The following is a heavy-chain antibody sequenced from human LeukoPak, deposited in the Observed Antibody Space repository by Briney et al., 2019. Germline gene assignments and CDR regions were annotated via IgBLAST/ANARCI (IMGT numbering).Heavy chain of an antibody. J-gene: IGHJ4*02. CDR3: ARVKAAGTRKRLYFDY. CDR2: INRSGST. CDR1: GGSFSGYY. Sequence: SETLSLTCAVYGGSFSGYYWSWIRQPPGKGLEWIGEINRSGSTNYNPSLKSRVTISVDTSKNQFSLKLSSVTAADTAVYYCARVKAAGTRKRLYFDYWGQGTLVTVSS. D-gene: IGHD6-13*01. V-gene: IGHV4-34*01.